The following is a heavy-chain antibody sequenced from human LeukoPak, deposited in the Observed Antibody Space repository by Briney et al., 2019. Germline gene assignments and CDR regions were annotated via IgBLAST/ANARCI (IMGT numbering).Heavy chain of an antibody. CDR3: ARQNTPHGNFDY. Sequence: GGFLRLSCAASGFTFSSYDMHWVRQATGKGLEWVSAIGVAANTFYSGSVKGRFTISRENAKNSLYLLMSSLRAEDTAVYYCARQNTPHGNFDYWGQGTLVTVSS. CDR1: GFTFSSYD. CDR2: IGVAANT. J-gene: IGHJ4*02. D-gene: IGHD1-26*01. V-gene: IGHV3-13*01.